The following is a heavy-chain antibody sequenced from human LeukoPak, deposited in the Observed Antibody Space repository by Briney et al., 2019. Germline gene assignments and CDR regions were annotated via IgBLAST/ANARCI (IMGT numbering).Heavy chain of an antibody. J-gene: IGHJ3*02. CDR3: ATDNRLIPVDAFDI. CDR2: ISAYNGNT. CDR1: GYTFTSYG. D-gene: IGHD3-22*01. V-gene: IGHV1-18*01. Sequence: ASVKVSCKASGYTFTSYGISWVRQAPGQGLEWMGWISAYNGNTNYAQKFQGRVTMTEDTSTDTAYMELSSLRSEDTAVYYCATDNRLIPVDAFDIWGQGTMVTVSS.